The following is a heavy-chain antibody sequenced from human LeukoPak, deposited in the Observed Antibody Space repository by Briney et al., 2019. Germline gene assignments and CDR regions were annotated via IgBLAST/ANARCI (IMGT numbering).Heavy chain of an antibody. V-gene: IGHV4-39*07. CDR3: ARGPYSYDSSGAF. D-gene: IGHD3-22*01. CDR2: TSSSGST. CDR1: GGSISSGSYY. Sequence: SETLSLTCTVSGGSISSGSYYWGWIRQPPGKGLEWIGRTSSSGSTNYNPSLKSRVTISVDTSKNQFSLKLSSVTAADTAVYFCARGPYSYDSSGAFWGQGTMVTVSS. J-gene: IGHJ3*01.